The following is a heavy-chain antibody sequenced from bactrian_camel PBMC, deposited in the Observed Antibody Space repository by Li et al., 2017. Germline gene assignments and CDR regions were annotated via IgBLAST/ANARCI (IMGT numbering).Heavy chain of an antibody. V-gene: IGHV3-2*01. CDR2: IRPSTGVT. CDR1: GNSIRTYF. Sequence: HVQLVESGGGSVQAGGSLSLSCVTSGNSIRTYFVGWFRQAPGKKREGVASIRPSTGVTAYADSVKGRFTISKDNAKNTLYLQMNSLKPEDSAMYYCAAGWGCTERPGINYWGQGTQVTVS. CDR3: AAGWGCTERPGINY. D-gene: IGHD3*01. J-gene: IGHJ4*01.